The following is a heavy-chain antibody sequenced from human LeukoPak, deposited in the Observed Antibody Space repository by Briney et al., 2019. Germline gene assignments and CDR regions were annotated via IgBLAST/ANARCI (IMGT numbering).Heavy chain of an antibody. D-gene: IGHD3-22*01. V-gene: IGHV3-30*18. CDR1: GFTFSSYG. CDR3: AKEQSLSSGYYYVSWDY. Sequence: GGSLRLSCAASGFTFSSYGMHWVRQAPGKGLEWGAVISYDGRNKYYADSVQGRLTISRDNSKKTLYLQMNSLRAEDTAVYYCAKEQSLSSGYYYVSWDYWGQGTLVTVSS. CDR2: ISYDGRNK. J-gene: IGHJ4*02.